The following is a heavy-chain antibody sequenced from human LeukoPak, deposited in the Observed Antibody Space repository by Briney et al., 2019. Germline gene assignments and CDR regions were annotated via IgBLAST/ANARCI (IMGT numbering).Heavy chain of an antibody. CDR2: IYYSGST. Sequence: PSETLSLTCTVSGDSIISYYWSWIRQPPGKGLEWIGYIYYSGSTNYNPSLKSRVTISVDTSKNQFSLKLSSVTAADTAVYYCARVISLVVIDYWGQGTLVTVSS. D-gene: IGHD3-22*01. CDR3: ARVISLVVIDY. CDR1: GDSIISYY. J-gene: IGHJ4*02. V-gene: IGHV4-59*01.